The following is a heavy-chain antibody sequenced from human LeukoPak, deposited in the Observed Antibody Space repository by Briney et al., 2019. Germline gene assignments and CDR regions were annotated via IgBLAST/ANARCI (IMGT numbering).Heavy chain of an antibody. D-gene: IGHD3-10*01. V-gene: IGHV1-2*02. CDR1: GYTFTGYY. J-gene: IGHJ6*03. CDR2: INPNSGGT. CDR3: AREAYDSGSFRTDYYYVDV. Sequence: ASVKVSCKASGYTFTGYYMHWVRQAPGQGLEWMGWINPNSGGTNYAQKFQGRVTMTRDTSISTAYMELSRLRSDDTAVYYCAREAYDSGSFRTDYYYVDVWGKGTTVTISS.